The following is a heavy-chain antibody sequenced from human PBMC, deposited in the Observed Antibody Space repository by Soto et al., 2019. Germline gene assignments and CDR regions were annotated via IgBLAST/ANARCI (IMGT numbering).Heavy chain of an antibody. J-gene: IGHJ4*02. CDR1: GYGFTTYD. CDR2: ISAHNGNT. CDR3: ARGRYGDY. V-gene: IGHV1-18*01. Sequence: QVHLVQSGAEVKKPGASVKVSFKGSGYGFTTYDITWVRQAPGQGVEWMAWISAHNGNTNYAQKLQGRVTVTRDTSTSTAYMELRSLRSDDTAVYYCARGRYGDYWGQGALVTVSS. D-gene: IGHD1-1*01.